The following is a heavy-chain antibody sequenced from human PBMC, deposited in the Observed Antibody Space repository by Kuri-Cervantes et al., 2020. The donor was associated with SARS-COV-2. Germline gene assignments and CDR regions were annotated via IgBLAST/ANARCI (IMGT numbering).Heavy chain of an antibody. D-gene: IGHD6-19*01. J-gene: IGHJ6*02. CDR1: GGSVSSGSYY. CDR3: ARSKGSGWFGFDPSMDV. Sequence: SEILSLTCTVSGGSVSSGSYYWSWIRQPPGKGLEWIGYIYYSGSTNYNPSLKSRVTISVDTSKNQFSLKLSSVTAADTAVYYCARSKGSGWFGFDPSMDVWGQGTTVTVSS. V-gene: IGHV4-61*01. CDR2: IYYSGST.